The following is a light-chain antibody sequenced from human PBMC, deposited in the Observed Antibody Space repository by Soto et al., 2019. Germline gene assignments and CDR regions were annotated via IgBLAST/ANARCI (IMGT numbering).Light chain of an antibody. J-gene: IGKJ1*01. V-gene: IGKV3-15*01. Sequence: ETVITPSPATLSVSPGGRATLSCRASQSISDTLAWYQQKPGQAPRLLIHGASTRATGFPARFSGSGSGTDFTLNISSLKSEDLAVYYCKQYNNWPWTVGKGTKGDIK. CDR2: GAS. CDR3: KQYNNWPWT. CDR1: QSISDT.